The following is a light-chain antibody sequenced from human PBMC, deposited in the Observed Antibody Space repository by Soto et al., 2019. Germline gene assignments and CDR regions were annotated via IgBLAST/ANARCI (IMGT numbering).Light chain of an antibody. CDR3: SSYTGSYTHV. CDR2: EVS. V-gene: IGLV2-14*01. Sequence: QSALTQPASVSGSPGQSITISCSGTSSDVGGYNYVSWYQQHPGKAPKLMIYEVSNRPSGVSNRFSGSKSGNTASLTISGLQAEDEADYYCSSYTGSYTHVFGTGTRSPS. CDR1: SSDVGGYNY. J-gene: IGLJ1*01.